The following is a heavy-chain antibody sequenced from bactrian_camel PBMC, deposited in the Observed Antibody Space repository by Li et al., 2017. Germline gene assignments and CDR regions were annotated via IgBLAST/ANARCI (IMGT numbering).Heavy chain of an antibody. Sequence: VQLVESGGDSVQPGGSLTLSCVTSGFTFSRIDFSWLRQAEGKGPQWVAGITTNGNIAEYAGSVKGRFTISQDNAKNTLYLQMNSLKHEDTGMYYCAAAPWPVGTMTPKDFAYWGQGTQVTVS. CDR1: GFTFSRID. CDR2: ITTNGNIA. J-gene: IGHJ6*01. V-gene: IGHV3-2*01. D-gene: IGHD4*01. CDR3: AAAPWPVGTMTPKDFAY.